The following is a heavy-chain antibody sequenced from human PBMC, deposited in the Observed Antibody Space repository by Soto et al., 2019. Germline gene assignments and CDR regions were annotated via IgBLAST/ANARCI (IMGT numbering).Heavy chain of an antibody. D-gene: IGHD2-2*01. CDR2: IIPILGIA. CDR3: ARGPQFRYCSSTSCYGWYFDL. J-gene: IGHJ2*01. CDR1: GGTFSSYT. V-gene: IGHV1-69*02. Sequence: QVQLVQSGAEVKKPGSSVKVSCKASGGTFSSYTISWVRQAPGQGLEWMGRIIPILGIANYAQKFQGRVTITADKSTSTAYMELSSLRSEDTAVYYCARGPQFRYCSSTSCYGWYFDLWGRGTLVTVSS.